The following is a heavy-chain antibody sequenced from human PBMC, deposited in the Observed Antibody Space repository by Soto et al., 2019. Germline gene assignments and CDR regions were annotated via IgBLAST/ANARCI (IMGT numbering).Heavy chain of an antibody. CDR1: GYRCSTYW. CDR2: VFPADSNT. Sequence: GESLKISCKGSGYRCSTYWIGWVRQMPGQGLEWMGIVFPADSNTRYSPSFQGQVTISADKSISTAYLQWNSLQASDTATYYCARHRLSTWDAFDLWGQGTMVTVSS. V-gene: IGHV5-51*01. J-gene: IGHJ3*01. D-gene: IGHD2-2*01. CDR3: ARHRLSTWDAFDL.